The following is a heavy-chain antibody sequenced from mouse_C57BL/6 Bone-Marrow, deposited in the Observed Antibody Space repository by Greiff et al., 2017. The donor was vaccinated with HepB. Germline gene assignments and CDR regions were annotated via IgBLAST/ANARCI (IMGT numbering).Heavy chain of an antibody. CDR3: AKTINYYGPDY. CDR1: GYAFSSSW. D-gene: IGHD1-1*01. V-gene: IGHV1-82*01. CDR2: IYPGDGDT. J-gene: IGHJ2*01. Sequence: QVQLQQSGPELVKPGASVKISCKASGYAFSSSWMNWVKQRPGKGLEWIGRIYPGDGDTNYNGKFKGKATLTADKSSSTAYMQLSSLTSEDSAVYFCAKTINYYGPDYWGQGTTLTVSS.